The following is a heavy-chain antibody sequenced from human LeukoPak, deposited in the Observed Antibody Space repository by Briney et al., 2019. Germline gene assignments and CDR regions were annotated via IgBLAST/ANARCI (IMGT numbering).Heavy chain of an antibody. CDR3: TTGAYYGDYAEFDY. J-gene: IGHJ4*02. CDR1: GFTFSNAW. D-gene: IGHD4-17*01. V-gene: IGHV3-15*01. CDR2: IKSKTDGGTT. Sequence: GGSLRLSCAASGFTFSNAWMSWVRQAPGKGVEGVGRIKSKTDGGTTDYAAPVKGRFTISRDDSKNTLYLQMNSLKTEDTAVYYCTTGAYYGDYAEFDYWGQGTLVTVSS.